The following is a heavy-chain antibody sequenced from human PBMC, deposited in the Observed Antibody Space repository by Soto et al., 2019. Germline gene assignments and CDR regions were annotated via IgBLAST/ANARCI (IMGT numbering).Heavy chain of an antibody. CDR3: ARDDQSSTTGTNNWFDP. Sequence: HPVGSLRLSCAASGFTFSSYGMHWVRQAPGKGLEWVAVIWYGGSNKYYADSVKGRFTISRDNSKNTLYLQMNSLRAEDTAVYYCARDDQSSTTGTNNWFDPWGQGTLVTVSS. D-gene: IGHD1-1*01. CDR2: IWYGGSNK. V-gene: IGHV3-33*01. CDR1: GFTFSSYG. J-gene: IGHJ5*02.